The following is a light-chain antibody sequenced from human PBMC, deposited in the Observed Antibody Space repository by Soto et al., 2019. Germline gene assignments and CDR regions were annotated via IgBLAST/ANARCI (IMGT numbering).Light chain of an antibody. Sequence: EIVLTQSPATLSLSPGERATLSCRASQSVSSYLAWYQQKPGQAPRLLIYDASNRATGIPARFRGSGSGTDFTLTISGLEPEDFAVYYCQQRSNWPPLTFGGGTKVEIK. CDR3: QQRSNWPPLT. V-gene: IGKV3-11*01. CDR1: QSVSSY. CDR2: DAS. J-gene: IGKJ4*01.